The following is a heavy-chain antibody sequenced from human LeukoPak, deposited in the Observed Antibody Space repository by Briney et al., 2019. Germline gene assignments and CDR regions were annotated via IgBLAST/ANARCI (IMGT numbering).Heavy chain of an antibody. V-gene: IGHV3-33*01. CDR3: GRDLFMIVVPGQNVLDY. Sequence: GRSLRLSCAASGFTFSTYGMHWVRQAAGKGLEWEAVIWYDGSNKYYADSVKGRFTISRDNSKNTLYLQMNSLRAEDTAVYYCGRDLFMIVVPGQNVLDYWGQGTLVTVSS. J-gene: IGHJ4*02. CDR2: IWYDGSNK. CDR1: GFTFSTYG. D-gene: IGHD3-22*01.